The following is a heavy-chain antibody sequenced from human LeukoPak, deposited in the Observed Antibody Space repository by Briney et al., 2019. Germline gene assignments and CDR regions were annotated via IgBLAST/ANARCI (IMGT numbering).Heavy chain of an antibody. V-gene: IGHV3-48*02. J-gene: IGHJ3*02. CDR2: ISSSSSTI. CDR3: ARASTGYSSSLGAFDI. Sequence: GGSLRLSCAASGFTFSSYSMNWVHQAPGKGLEWVSYISSSSSTIYYADSVKGRFTISRDNAKNSLYLQMNSLRDEDTAVYYCARASTGYSSSLGAFDIWGQGTMVTVSS. D-gene: IGHD6-13*01. CDR1: GFTFSSYS.